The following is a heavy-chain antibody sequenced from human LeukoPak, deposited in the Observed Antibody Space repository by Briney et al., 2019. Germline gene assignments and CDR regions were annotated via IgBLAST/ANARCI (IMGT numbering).Heavy chain of an antibody. Sequence: GGSLRLSCSASGSTFSAYAMYWVRQAPGKGLEWVANIKQDGGQKYYVDSVKGRFTISRDNAENSVYLQMNSLRAEDTAVYYCARGGAYNIYWGQGTLVIVSS. J-gene: IGHJ4*02. CDR3: ARGGAYNIY. CDR2: IKQDGGQK. D-gene: IGHD1-14*01. CDR1: GSTFSAYA. V-gene: IGHV3-7*05.